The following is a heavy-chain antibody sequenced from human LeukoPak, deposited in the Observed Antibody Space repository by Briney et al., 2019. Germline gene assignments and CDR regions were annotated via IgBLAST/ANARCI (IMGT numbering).Heavy chain of an antibody. J-gene: IGHJ6*02. D-gene: IGHD3-16*01. CDR2: ISFDGSKN. CDR1: GFTFTNYA. CDR3: ARGMSGFHLPDMGGFWVDTVTGGFAMDV. Sequence: GSLRLSCAASGFTFTNYAMNWVRQAPGKGLEWVAVISFDGSKNSYADSVKGRFTISRDNSKNTLYVQMNSLRPEDTAVYYCARGMSGFHLPDMGGFWVDTVTGGFAMDVWGPGTTVTVSS. V-gene: IGHV3-30*04.